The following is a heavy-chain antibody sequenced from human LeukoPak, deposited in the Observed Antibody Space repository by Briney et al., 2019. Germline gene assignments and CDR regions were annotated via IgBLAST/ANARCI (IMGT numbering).Heavy chain of an antibody. Sequence: GGSLRLSCAASGFTFSSHGMHWVRQAPGKGLEWVAVISYDGSNKYYADSVKGRFTISRDNSKNTLYLQMNSLRAEDTAVYYCAKRSMIGLDYWGQGTLVTVSS. J-gene: IGHJ4*02. CDR3: AKRSMIGLDY. CDR2: ISYDGSNK. CDR1: GFTFSSHG. D-gene: IGHD3-10*02. V-gene: IGHV3-30*18.